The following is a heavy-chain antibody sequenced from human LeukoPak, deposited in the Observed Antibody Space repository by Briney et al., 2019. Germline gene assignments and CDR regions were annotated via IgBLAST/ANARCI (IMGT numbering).Heavy chain of an antibody. CDR1: GFTFSSYA. V-gene: IGHV3-21*01. CDR2: ISSSSSYI. Sequence: PGGSLRLSCAASGFTFSSYAMSWVRQAPGKGLEWVSSISSSSSYIYYADSVKGRFTISRDNAKNSLYLQMNSLRAEDTAVYYCARSYYDSSGYSTFEYWGQGTLVTVSP. D-gene: IGHD3-22*01. J-gene: IGHJ4*02. CDR3: ARSYYDSSGYSTFEY.